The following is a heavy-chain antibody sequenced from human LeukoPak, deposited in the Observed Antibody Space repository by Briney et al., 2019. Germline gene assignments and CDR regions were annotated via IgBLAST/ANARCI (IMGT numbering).Heavy chain of an antibody. CDR3: AKSPGTTGWFDP. Sequence: GGSLRLSCAASGFTFSTYGMSWVRQAPGKGLEGVSGISGSGATIYYADSVKGRFTISRDNSKNTLYLQMNSLRAEDTAVYYCAKSPGTTGWFDPWGQGTLVTVSS. J-gene: IGHJ5*02. CDR1: GFTFSTYG. V-gene: IGHV3-23*01. CDR2: ISGSGATI. D-gene: IGHD1-1*01.